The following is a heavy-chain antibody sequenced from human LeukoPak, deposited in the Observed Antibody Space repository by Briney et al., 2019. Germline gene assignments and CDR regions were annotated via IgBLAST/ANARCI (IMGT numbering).Heavy chain of an antibody. CDR3: ARGLSEADGA. Sequence: GGSLRLSCAASGFTFDDYGMSWVRQAPGKGLEWVAGINWHGGSTGYADSVKGRFTISRDNAKNSLYLQMNSLRAEDTALYYCARGLSEADGAWGQGTLVTVSS. J-gene: IGHJ5*02. D-gene: IGHD4-17*01. CDR2: INWHGGST. V-gene: IGHV3-20*04. CDR1: GFTFDDYG.